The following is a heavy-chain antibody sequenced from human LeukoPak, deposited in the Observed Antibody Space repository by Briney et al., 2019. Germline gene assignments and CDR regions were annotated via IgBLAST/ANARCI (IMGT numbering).Heavy chain of an antibody. CDR2: ISSSGSTI. V-gene: IGHV3-48*03. Sequence: GGSLRLSCAASGFTLSSYEMNWVRQAPGKGLEWVSYISSSGSTIYYADSVKGRYTISRDNAKNSLYLQMNSLRAEDTAVYYCAELGITMIGGVWGKGTTVTISS. J-gene: IGHJ6*04. CDR3: AELGITMIGGV. CDR1: GFTLSSYE. D-gene: IGHD3-10*02.